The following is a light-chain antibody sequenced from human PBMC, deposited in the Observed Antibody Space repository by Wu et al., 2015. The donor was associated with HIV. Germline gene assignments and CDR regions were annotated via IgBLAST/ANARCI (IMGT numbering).Light chain of an antibody. CDR2: GAS. V-gene: IGKV3-11*01. J-gene: IGKJ5*01. CDR3: QQRSTWPVT. Sequence: EIVLTQSPATLSLSPGERATLSCRASRGVGIFFAWYQQRDGQSPRLLIYGASNRATDIPARFSGSGSGTDFTLTINSLEPEDSAVYYCQQRSTWPVTFGQGTRLXIK. CDR1: RGVGIF.